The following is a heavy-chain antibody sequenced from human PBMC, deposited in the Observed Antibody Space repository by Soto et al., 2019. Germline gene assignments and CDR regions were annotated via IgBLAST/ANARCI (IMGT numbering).Heavy chain of an antibody. CDR1: RGSISGSSYN. J-gene: IGHJ5*02. V-gene: IGHV4-39*01. Sequence: PSDSLSLTCTVSRGSISGSSYNWGCIRQPPGKGLEWIGSIYYSGSTYNNPSLKSRVTISVDTSKNQFSLKLSSVTAADTAVYYCASSPEYIYEKGNWFDPWGQGTLVTVPQ. CDR3: ASSPEYIYEKGNWFDP. CDR2: IYYSGST. D-gene: IGHD6-6*01.